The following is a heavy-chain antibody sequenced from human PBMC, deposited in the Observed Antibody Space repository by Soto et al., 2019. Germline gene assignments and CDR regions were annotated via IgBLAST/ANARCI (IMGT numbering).Heavy chain of an antibody. Sequence: SETLSLTCAVYGGSFSGYYWSWIRQPPGKGLEWIGEINHSGSTNYNPSLKSRVTISVDTSKNQFSLKLRSVTDAETAVYYCASPIFGWGQGTTVTVSS. J-gene: IGHJ6*02. CDR2: INHSGST. CDR3: ASPIFG. D-gene: IGHD3-3*02. CDR1: GGSFSGYY. V-gene: IGHV4-34*01.